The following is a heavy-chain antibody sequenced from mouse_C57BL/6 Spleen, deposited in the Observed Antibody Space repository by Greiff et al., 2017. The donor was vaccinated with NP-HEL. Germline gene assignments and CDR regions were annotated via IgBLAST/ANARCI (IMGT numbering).Heavy chain of an antibody. V-gene: IGHV1-22*01. CDR2: INPNNGGT. D-gene: IGHD1-1*01. Sequence: VQLKQSGPELVKPGASVKMSCKASGYTFTDYNMHWVKQSHGKSLEWIGYINPNNGGTSYNQKFKGKATLTVNKSSSTAYMELRSLTSEDSAVYYCARDYGSFLYAMDYWGQGTSVTVSS. J-gene: IGHJ4*01. CDR3: ARDYGSFLYAMDY. CDR1: GYTFTDYN.